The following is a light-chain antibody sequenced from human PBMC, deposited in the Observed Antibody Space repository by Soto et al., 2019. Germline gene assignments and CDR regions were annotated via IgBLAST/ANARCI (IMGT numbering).Light chain of an antibody. V-gene: IGKV4-1*01. CDR1: QSISYSSINKNY. CDR3: QQYFSSPLT. J-gene: IGKJ4*01. Sequence: DIVMTQSPDSLALSLGERATIHCKSSQSISYSSINKNYLAWYKQRPGQPPKVLFYWASTRQSGVPDRLSASGSGTDFTLIITSLQEEDVAVYYCQQYFSSPLTFGGGTK. CDR2: WAS.